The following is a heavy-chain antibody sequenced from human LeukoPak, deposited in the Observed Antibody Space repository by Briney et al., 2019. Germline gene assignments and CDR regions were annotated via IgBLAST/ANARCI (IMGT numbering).Heavy chain of an antibody. CDR1: GYTFTDYY. J-gene: IGHJ4*02. V-gene: IGHV1-46*01. Sequence: GASVKVSCKASGYTFTDYYMYWVRQAPGQGPECMGVIHPSGGGTTYAQNFQGRVTLTKDTATSTVYIELSSLRSDDTAVYYCARMAMDPAMVTNFFDLWGQGTLLIVS. D-gene: IGHD5-18*01. CDR3: ARMAMDPAMVTNFFDL. CDR2: IHPSGGGT.